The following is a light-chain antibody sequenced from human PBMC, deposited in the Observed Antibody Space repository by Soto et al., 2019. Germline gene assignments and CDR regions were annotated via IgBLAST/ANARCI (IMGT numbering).Light chain of an antibody. CDR1: QSISSY. J-gene: IGKJ3*01. CDR3: QQSYSTPLST. CDR2: AAS. Sequence: DIQMTQSPSSLSASVGDRVTITCRASQSISSYLNWYQQKPGKAPKLLIYAASSVQSGVPSRFSGSGSGTDFTLTISSLQPEDFATYYCQQSYSTPLSTFGPGTKVDIK. V-gene: IGKV1-39*01.